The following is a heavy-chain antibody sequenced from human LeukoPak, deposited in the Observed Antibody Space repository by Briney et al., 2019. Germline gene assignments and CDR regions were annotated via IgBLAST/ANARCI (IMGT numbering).Heavy chain of an antibody. Sequence: PGGSLRLSCAASGLTFRNHGMHCVRQAPGKGLEWVAVIWYDGSDEYYADSVQGRFTISRDNSKNTLYPQMNSLRVEDTALYYCASDNDSRRLDYWGQGTLVTVSS. CDR3: ASDNDSRRLDY. CDR1: GLTFRNHG. CDR2: IWYDGSDE. V-gene: IGHV3-33*01. J-gene: IGHJ4*02. D-gene: IGHD3-22*01.